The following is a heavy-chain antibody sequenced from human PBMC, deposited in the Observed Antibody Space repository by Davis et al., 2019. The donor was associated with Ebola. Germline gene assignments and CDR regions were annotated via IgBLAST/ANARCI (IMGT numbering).Heavy chain of an antibody. CDR3: ARIGYGGNPDY. CDR1: GGSISSGGYS. Sequence: SETLSLTCAVSGGSISSGGYSWSWIRQPPGKGLEWIGYIYHSGSTYYNPSLKSRVTISVDRSKNQFSLKLSSVTAADTAVYYCARIGYGGNPDYWGQGTLVTVSS. CDR2: IYHSGST. D-gene: IGHD4-23*01. V-gene: IGHV4-30-2*02. J-gene: IGHJ4*02.